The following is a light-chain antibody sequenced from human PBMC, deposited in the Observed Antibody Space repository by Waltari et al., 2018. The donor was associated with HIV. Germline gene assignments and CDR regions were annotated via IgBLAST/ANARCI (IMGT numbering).Light chain of an antibody. CDR1: KLGDKY. CDR2: QAS. J-gene: IGLJ2*01. V-gene: IGLV3-1*01. Sequence: SYELTQPPSVSVSPGQTASITCSGDKLGDKYACWYQQKPGQSPVMVRYQASELPSGIPERFSGSNSGNTSTLTISGTQAMDEADYYCQAWDNTTAVFGGGTKLTVL. CDR3: QAWDNTTAV.